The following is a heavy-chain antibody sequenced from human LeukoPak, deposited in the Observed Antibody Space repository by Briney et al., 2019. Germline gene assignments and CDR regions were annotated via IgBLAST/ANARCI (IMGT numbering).Heavy chain of an antibody. Sequence: QPGGSLRLSCAASGFTFSSYWMHWVRQAPGKGLVWVSRINSDGSSTSYADSVKGRFTISRDNAKNTLYLQMNSLRAEDTAVYYCVRGIAARIFDYWGQGTLVTVSS. CDR3: VRGIAARIFDY. V-gene: IGHV3-74*01. D-gene: IGHD6-6*01. CDR2: INSDGSST. CDR1: GFTFSSYW. J-gene: IGHJ4*02.